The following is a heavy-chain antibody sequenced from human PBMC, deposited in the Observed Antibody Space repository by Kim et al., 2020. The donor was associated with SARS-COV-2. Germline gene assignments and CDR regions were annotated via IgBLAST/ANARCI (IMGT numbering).Heavy chain of an antibody. D-gene: IGHD1-7*01. CDR1: GYTFTSYD. Sequence: ASVKVSCKASGYTFTSYDINWVRQATGQGLEWMGWMNPNSGNTGYAQKFQGRVTMTRNTSISTAYMELSSLRSEDTAVYYCARVLKETTHSYYYYYYGMDVWGQGTTVTVSS. V-gene: IGHV1-8*01. J-gene: IGHJ6*02. CDR2: MNPNSGNT. CDR3: ARVLKETTHSYYYYYYGMDV.